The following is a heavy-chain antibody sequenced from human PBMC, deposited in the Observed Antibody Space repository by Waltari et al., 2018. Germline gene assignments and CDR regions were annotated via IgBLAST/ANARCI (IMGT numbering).Heavy chain of an antibody. Sequence: QVQLVQSGAEVKKSGSSVKVSCKASGGTFSNHGISWVRQAPGQGPEWMGGIIPILEIANYAQNFQGRVTISADESTSTAYMELSSLRSDDTALYYCATSLHVTGTTAAFDIWGQGTMVTVSS. V-gene: IGHV1-69*04. CDR2: IIPILEIA. CDR3: ATSLHVTGTTAAFDI. CDR1: GGTFSNHG. J-gene: IGHJ3*02. D-gene: IGHD1-20*01.